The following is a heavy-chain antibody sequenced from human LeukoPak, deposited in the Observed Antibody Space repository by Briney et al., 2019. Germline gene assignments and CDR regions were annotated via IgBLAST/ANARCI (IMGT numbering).Heavy chain of an antibody. J-gene: IGHJ4*02. CDR2: ISGSGGST. V-gene: IGHV3-23*01. Sequence: AGGSLRLSCAASGFTFSSYAMSWVRQAPGKGLEWVSAISGSGGSTYYADSVKGRFTISRDNSKKTLYLQMNSLRAEDTAVYYCAKDPTYYYDSSGYYLGYWGQGTLVTVSS. CDR3: AKDPTYYYDSSGYYLGY. CDR1: GFTFSSYA. D-gene: IGHD3-22*01.